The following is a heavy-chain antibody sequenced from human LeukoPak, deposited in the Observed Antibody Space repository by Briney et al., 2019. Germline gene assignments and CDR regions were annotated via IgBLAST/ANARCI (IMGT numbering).Heavy chain of an antibody. CDR3: ARVYSSGWYSDY. V-gene: IGHV3-48*02. CDR1: ALTFSSYS. Sequence: GGSLRLSCAASALTFSSYSMNWVRQAPGKGLEWVAYITSSGGTMSYADSGKGRFTISRDNAKNSLYLQMNSLRDEDTAVYYCARVYSSGWYSDYWGQGTLVTVSS. CDR2: ITSSGGTM. D-gene: IGHD6-19*01. J-gene: IGHJ4*02.